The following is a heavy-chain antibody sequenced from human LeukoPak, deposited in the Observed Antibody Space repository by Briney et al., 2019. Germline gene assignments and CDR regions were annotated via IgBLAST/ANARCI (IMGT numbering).Heavy chain of an antibody. V-gene: IGHV3-21*01. CDR2: ISSSSSYI. CDR1: GFTFSSYS. Sequence: GGSLRLSCAASGFTFSSYSMNWVRQAPGKGLEWVSSISSSSSYIYYEDSVKGRFTISRDNAKNSLYLQMNSLRAEDTAVYYCARDFGLGDYWGQGTLVTVSS. J-gene: IGHJ4*02. CDR3: ARDFGLGDY. D-gene: IGHD3-10*01.